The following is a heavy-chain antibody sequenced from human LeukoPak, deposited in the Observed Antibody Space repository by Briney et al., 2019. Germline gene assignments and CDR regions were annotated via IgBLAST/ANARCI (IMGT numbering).Heavy chain of an antibody. CDR3: ARGGGYASPIGY. J-gene: IGHJ4*02. V-gene: IGHV4-59*01. CDR1: GGSISTYY. Sequence: PSETLSLTCTLSGGSISTYYWSWIRQPPGKGLEWIGYIYHSGSTNYNPSLKSRVTISVDTSKSQFSLKLSSVTAADTAVYYCARGGGYASPIGYWGQGALVTVPS. D-gene: IGHD5-12*01. CDR2: IYHSGST.